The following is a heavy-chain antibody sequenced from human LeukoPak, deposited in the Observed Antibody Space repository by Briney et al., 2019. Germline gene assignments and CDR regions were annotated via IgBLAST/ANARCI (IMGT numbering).Heavy chain of an antibody. CDR2: INPNSGGT. Sequence: ASVKVSCKASGYTFTGYYIHWVRQAPGQGLEWMGWINPNSGGTSYAQKFQGRVTMTRDTSISTAYMELSRLRSDDTAVYYCARDSGVDLWPPSDYWGQGTLVTVSS. J-gene: IGHJ4*02. CDR3: ARDSGVDLWPPSDY. V-gene: IGHV1-2*02. D-gene: IGHD3-10*01. CDR1: GYTFTGYY.